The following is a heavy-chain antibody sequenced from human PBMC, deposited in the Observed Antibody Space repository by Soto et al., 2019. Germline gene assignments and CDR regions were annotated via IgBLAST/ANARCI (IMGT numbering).Heavy chain of an antibody. J-gene: IGHJ4*02. CDR3: STYAYCSSSTCPGAFDN. Sequence: GGSLRLSCVASGFTYRNTWKRWVRQAPGKGLEWVGRIKNKADGETAEYAAPVKGRFTISRDDSKNTVYLQMNSLNTEDTAMYYCSTYAYCSSSTCPGAFDNLGQGTPVTVSS. V-gene: IGHV3-15*01. CDR2: IKNKADGETA. D-gene: IGHD2-2*01. CDR1: GFTYRNTW.